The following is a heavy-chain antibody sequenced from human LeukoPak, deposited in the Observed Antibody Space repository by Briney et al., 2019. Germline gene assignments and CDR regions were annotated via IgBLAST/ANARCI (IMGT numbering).Heavy chain of an antibody. Sequence: PGGSLRLSCAASGLTVSSYAMTWVRRAPGKGLEWVSAIGYSAGDTYYADSVKGRFTISRDNSMNTLYLQMSSLRADDTALYYCAKDDDGHHHGVDHWGQGTLVTVSS. CDR3: AKDDDGHHHGVDH. CDR1: GLTVSSYA. CDR2: IGYSAGDT. J-gene: IGHJ4*02. D-gene: IGHD4-17*01. V-gene: IGHV3-23*01.